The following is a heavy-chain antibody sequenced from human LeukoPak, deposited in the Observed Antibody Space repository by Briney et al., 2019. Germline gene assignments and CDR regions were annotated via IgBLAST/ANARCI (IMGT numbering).Heavy chain of an antibody. Sequence: GGSLRLSCAASGFTFSSYSMNWVRQAPGKGLEWVSSISSSSSYIYYADSVKGRFTISRDNAKNSLYLQMNSLRAEDTAVYYCARAPSPLAVAGTDYWGQGTLVTVSS. J-gene: IGHJ4*02. CDR2: ISSSSSYI. CDR1: GFTFSSYS. CDR3: ARAPSPLAVAGTDY. D-gene: IGHD6-19*01. V-gene: IGHV3-21*01.